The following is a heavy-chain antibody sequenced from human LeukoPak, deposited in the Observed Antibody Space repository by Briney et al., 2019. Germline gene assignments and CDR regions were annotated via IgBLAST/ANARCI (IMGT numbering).Heavy chain of an antibody. J-gene: IGHJ6*02. Sequence: GGSLRLSCAASGFTFSSYSMNWVRQAPGKELEWVSSISSSSSYIYYADSVKGRFTISRDNAKNSLYLQMNSLRAEDTAAYYCARDWGYYYYYGMDVWGQGTTVTVSS. CDR2: ISSSSSYI. CDR1: GFTFSSYS. V-gene: IGHV3-21*01. CDR3: ARDWGYYYYYGMDV. D-gene: IGHD3-16*01.